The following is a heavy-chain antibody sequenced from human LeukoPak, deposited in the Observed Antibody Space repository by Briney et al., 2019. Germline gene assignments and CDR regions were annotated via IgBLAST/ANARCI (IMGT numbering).Heavy chain of an antibody. D-gene: IGHD6-13*01. V-gene: IGHV3-23*01. J-gene: IGHJ4*02. CDR2: ISGSADST. CDR3: AEGGLAAAYDY. Sequence: GGSLRLSCAASGFTFSSYAMSWVRQAPGKGLEWVSAISGSADSTFYADSVKGRFTISRDNSKNTLYLQMNSLRAEDTAVYYCAEGGLAAAYDYWGQGTLVTVSS. CDR1: GFTFSSYA.